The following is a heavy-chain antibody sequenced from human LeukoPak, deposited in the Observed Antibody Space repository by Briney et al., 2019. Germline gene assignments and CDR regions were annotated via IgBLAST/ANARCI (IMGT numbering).Heavy chain of an antibody. CDR2: IYYSGST. CDR3: ARDHCSSTSCYFDD. J-gene: IGHJ4*02. CDR1: GGSISSYY. D-gene: IGHD2-2*01. V-gene: IGHV4-59*01. Sequence: SETLSLTCTVSGGSISSYYWSWIRQPPGKGLEWIGYIYYSGSTNYNPSLESRVTISVDTSKNQFSLKLSSVTAADTAVYYCARDHCSSTSCYFDDWGQGTLVTVSS.